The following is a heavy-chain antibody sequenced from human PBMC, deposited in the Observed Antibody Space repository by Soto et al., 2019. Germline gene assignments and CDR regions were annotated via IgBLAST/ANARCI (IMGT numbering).Heavy chain of an antibody. V-gene: IGHV3-30-3*01. D-gene: IGHD6-6*01. CDR1: GFTFSSYT. CDR3: ARGFVGSSSFYSFDY. CDR2: MSYDGSHI. Sequence: QVHLVESGGGVVQPGRSLRLSCAASGFTFSSYTIHWVRQAPGTGLEWVAVMSYDGSHIYYADSVEGRFTISRDNSSNTLYLQMNSLRVEDTAVYYCARGFVGSSSFYSFDYWGQGTLVTVSS. J-gene: IGHJ4*02.